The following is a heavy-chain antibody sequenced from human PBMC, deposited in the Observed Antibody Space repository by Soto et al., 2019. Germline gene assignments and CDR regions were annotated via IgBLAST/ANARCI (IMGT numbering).Heavy chain of an antibody. J-gene: IGHJ4*02. CDR2: IYYAGSP. CDR1: GGSISSTGHY. D-gene: IGHD2-21*02. CDR3: ARLMGVVTVDY. Sequence: QLQLQESGPGLVKPSETLSLTCSVSGGSISSTGHYWGWIRQPPGKGLEWIGNIYYAGSPYYNPSLKCRVTIHVAPSKNHFSLALTSVTAADTAVYYCARLMGVVTVDYWGQGALVTVSS. V-gene: IGHV4-39*02.